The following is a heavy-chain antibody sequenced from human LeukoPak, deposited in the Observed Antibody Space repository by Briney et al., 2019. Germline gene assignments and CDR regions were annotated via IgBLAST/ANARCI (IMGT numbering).Heavy chain of an antibody. Sequence: GGSLTLSCAASRFTFSRYNMNWVRQAPGKGLEWVSSIRSSSSYIYYADSVEGRFTISRENAKNSLYLQMNSLRAEDTAVYYCARDPSQARSGYYSQPYYFDYWGQGTLVTVSS. V-gene: IGHV3-21*01. D-gene: IGHD3-22*01. CDR1: RFTFSRYN. J-gene: IGHJ4*02. CDR2: IRSSSSYI. CDR3: ARDPSQARSGYYSQPYYFDY.